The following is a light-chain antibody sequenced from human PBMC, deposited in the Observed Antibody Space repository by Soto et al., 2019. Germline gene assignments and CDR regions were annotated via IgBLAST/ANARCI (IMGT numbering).Light chain of an antibody. CDR1: SSDVENYKL. Sequence: QPTLKQPASVSGSPGQSGTISCTTTSSDVENYKLVSWYQQHPGKAPKLIIYEVTKRPSGVSNRFSGSKSANTASLTISGLQPEDEAGYYCCSSVGSYVFGNGTKVTVL. CDR2: EVT. J-gene: IGLJ1*01. CDR3: CSSVGSYV. V-gene: IGLV2-23*02.